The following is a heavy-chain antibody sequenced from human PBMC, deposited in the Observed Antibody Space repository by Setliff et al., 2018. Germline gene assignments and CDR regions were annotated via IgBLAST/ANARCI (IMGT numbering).Heavy chain of an antibody. CDR2: IYHSGST. J-gene: IGHJ4*02. D-gene: IGHD3-10*01. V-gene: IGHV4-38-2*01. CDR1: SYSISTNYY. Sequence: SSETLSLTCAVSSYSISTNYYWGWIRQPPGKGLEWIGSIYHSGSTYYNPSLKSRVTISVDTSKNQFSLKLTSVTAADTAVYYCARVGAVNYDFDSWGQGTLVTVSS. CDR3: ARVGAVNYDFDS.